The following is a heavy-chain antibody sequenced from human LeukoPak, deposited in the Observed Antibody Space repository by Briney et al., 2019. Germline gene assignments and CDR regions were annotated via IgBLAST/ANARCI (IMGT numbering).Heavy chain of an antibody. CDR2: MNPNSGNT. J-gene: IGHJ6*02. V-gene: IGHV1-8*02. CDR1: GYTFTSYG. D-gene: IGHD6-6*01. CDR3: ARGVRIAARPPKAKYYYYGMDV. Sequence: ASVKVSCKASGYTFTSYGINWVRQATGQGLEWMGWMNPNSGNTGYAQKFQGRVTMTRNTSISTAYMELSSLRSEDTAVYYCARGVRIAARPPKAKYYYYGMDVWGQGTTVTVSS.